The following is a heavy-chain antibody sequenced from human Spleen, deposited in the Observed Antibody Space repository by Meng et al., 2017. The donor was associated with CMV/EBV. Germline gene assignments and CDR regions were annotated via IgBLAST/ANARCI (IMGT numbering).Heavy chain of an antibody. Sequence: AASGFTFSDHYMDWVRQAPGKGLEWVCRSRNKASSYTTEYAASVRGRFTISRDDSKNSLYLQMNSLKIEDTAVYYCARAGAGTRYFDYWGQGTLVTAPQ. V-gene: IGHV3-72*01. D-gene: IGHD1-14*01. CDR1: GFTFSDHY. CDR3: ARAGAGTRYFDY. J-gene: IGHJ4*02. CDR2: SRNKASSYTT.